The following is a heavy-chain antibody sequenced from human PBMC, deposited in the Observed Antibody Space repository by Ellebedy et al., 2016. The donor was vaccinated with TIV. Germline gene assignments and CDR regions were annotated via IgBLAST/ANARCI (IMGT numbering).Heavy chain of an antibody. CDR3: ARGARITIFGVVISIYFDY. D-gene: IGHD3-3*01. CDR1: GYTFTGYY. V-gene: IGHV1-8*02. J-gene: IGHJ4*02. CDR2: INPNSGNT. Sequence: ASVKVSCXASGYTFTGYYMHWVRQAPGQGLEWMGWINPNSGNTGYAQKFQGKVTMTMNTAISTGYMELSSLRSDDTAVYYCARGARITIFGVVISIYFDYWGQGTLVTVSS.